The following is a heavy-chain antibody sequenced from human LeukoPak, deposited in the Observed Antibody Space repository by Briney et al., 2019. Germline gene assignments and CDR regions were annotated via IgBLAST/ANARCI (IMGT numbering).Heavy chain of an antibody. J-gene: IGHJ4*02. CDR2: INPNSGGT. D-gene: IGHD1-26*01. Sequence: ASVKVSCKASGYTFTGYYMHWVRQAPGQGLEWMGWINPNSGGTNYAQKFQSRVTMTRDTSISTAYMELSRLRSDDTAVYYCARSPLVGATTWSEFDYWGQGTLVTVSS. CDR1: GYTFTGYY. V-gene: IGHV1-2*02. CDR3: ARSPLVGATTWSEFDY.